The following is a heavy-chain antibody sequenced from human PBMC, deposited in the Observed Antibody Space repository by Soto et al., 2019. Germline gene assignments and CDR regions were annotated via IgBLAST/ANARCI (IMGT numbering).Heavy chain of an antibody. CDR2: IYYSGST. Sequence: SETLSLTCTVSGGSISSGDYYWSWIRQPPXKGLEWIGYIYYSGSTYYNPSLKSRVTISVDTSKNQFSLKLSSVTAADTAVYYCARGAGLRFLEWLSAWFDPWGQGTLVTVSS. J-gene: IGHJ5*02. V-gene: IGHV4-30-4*01. CDR1: GGSISSGDYY. D-gene: IGHD3-3*01. CDR3: ARGAGLRFLEWLSAWFDP.